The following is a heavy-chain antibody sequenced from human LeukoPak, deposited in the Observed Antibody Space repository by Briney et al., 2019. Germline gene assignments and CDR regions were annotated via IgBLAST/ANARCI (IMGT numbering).Heavy chain of an antibody. V-gene: IGHV4-4*02. CDR2: IYHSGST. J-gene: IGHJ4*02. D-gene: IGHD3-3*01. Sequence: SETLSLTCAVSGGSISSSNWWSWVRQPPGKGLEWIGEIYHSGSTNYNPSLKSRVTISVDKSKNQFSLKLSSVTAADTAVYYCARGQRLDYDFWSGTVFDYWGQGTLVTVSS. CDR3: ARGQRLDYDFWSGTVFDY. CDR1: GGSISSSNW.